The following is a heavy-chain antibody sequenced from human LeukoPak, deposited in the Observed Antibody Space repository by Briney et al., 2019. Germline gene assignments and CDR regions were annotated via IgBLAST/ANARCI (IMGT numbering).Heavy chain of an antibody. V-gene: IGHV1-2*02. J-gene: IGHJ4*02. CDR2: INPNSGGT. CDR1: GYTFTGYY. CDR3: AKTVRPFLEWLLRPFDY. Sequence: ASVKVSCKASGYTFTGYYMHWVRQAPGQGLEWMGWINPNSGGTNYAQKFQGRVTMTRDTSISTAYMELSRLRSDDTAVYYCAKTVRPFLEWLLRPFDYWGQGTLVTVSS. D-gene: IGHD3-3*01.